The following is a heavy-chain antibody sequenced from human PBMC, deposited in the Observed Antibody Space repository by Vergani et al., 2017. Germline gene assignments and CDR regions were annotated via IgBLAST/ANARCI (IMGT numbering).Heavy chain of an antibody. Sequence: QVQLQQWGAGVVKPSGTLSLTCAVFGESFSSFYWCWIRQPPGKGLEWIGEINNDGHTNYNPSLESRITVSRGTAKNKFSLNLMSVTAADTAMYYCAVRQRVKRVGGEIVTKRTFDYWSQGSMVTVSS. CDR2: INNDGHT. CDR1: GESFSSFY. CDR3: AVRQRVKRVGGEIVTKRTFDY. J-gene: IGHJ4*02. D-gene: IGHD3-10*01. V-gene: IGHV4-34*02.